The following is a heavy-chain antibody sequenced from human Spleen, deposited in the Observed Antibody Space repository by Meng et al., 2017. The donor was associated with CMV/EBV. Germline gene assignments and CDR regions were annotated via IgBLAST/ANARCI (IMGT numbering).Heavy chain of an antibody. CDR3: ARQRGGSTWDYFFDY. V-gene: IGHV4-31*02. CDR2: IYYSGST. D-gene: IGHD6-13*01. CDR1: GGSLSSGGYY. Sequence: GGSLSSGGYYSGWLRQHPGTGLEWIGYIYYSGSTYYNPSLKSRVTISVDTSKNQFSLKLTSVTAADTAVYYCARQRGGSTWDYFFDYWGQGTLVTVSS. J-gene: IGHJ4*02.